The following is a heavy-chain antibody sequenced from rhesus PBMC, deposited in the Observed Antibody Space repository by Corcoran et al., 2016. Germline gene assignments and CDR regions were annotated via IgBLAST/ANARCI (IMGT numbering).Heavy chain of an antibody. J-gene: IGHJ4*01. CDR2: IYPGDSDS. CDR3: AKRDSSGWSFFDY. Sequence: EVQLVQSGAEVKRPGESLRISCKTSGYSFTSSWISWVRQMPGKGLEWMGRIYPGDSDSRYSPSFQGQVTIVADKSISTTYLQWSSLKASDTATYYCAKRDSSGWSFFDYWGQGVLVTVSS. D-gene: IGHD6S26*01. CDR1: GYSFTSSW. V-gene: IGHV5S1*01.